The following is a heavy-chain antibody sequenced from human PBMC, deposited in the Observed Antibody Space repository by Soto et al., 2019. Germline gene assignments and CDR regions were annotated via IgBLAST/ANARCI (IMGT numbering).Heavy chain of an antibody. Sequence: GGSLRLSCAASGFTFSSYAMHWVRQAPGKGLEWVAVISYDGSNKYYADSVKGRFTISRDNSKNTLYLQMNSLRAEDTAVYYCARDASYESYYYGSGIYWGQGTLVPVSS. V-gene: IGHV3-30-3*01. CDR2: ISYDGSNK. CDR3: ARDASYESYYYGSGIY. CDR1: GFTFSSYA. D-gene: IGHD3-10*01. J-gene: IGHJ4*02.